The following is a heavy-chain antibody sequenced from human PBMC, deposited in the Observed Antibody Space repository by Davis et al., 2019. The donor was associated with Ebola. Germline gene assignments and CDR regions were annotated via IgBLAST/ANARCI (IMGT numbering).Heavy chain of an antibody. V-gene: IGHV4-39*01. CDR2: RYYSGGT. CDR3: AVSFSTSERGMDL. D-gene: IGHD2/OR15-2a*01. Sequence: PSETLSLTCNVSGGSISSITYYWAWIRQPPGKGLEWIGSRYYSGGTPYNPSLKSRVTISVDTSKNQFSLRLTSVTAADTAVFYCAVSFSTSERGMDLWGQGATVTISS. J-gene: IGHJ6*02. CDR1: GGSISSITYY.